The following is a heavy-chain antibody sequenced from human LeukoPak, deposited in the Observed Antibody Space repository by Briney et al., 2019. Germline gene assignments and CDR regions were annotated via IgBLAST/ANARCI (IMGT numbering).Heavy chain of an antibody. V-gene: IGHV1-2*02. D-gene: IGHD4-17*01. Sequence: VASVKVSCKASGYTFTGYYMHWVRQAPGQGFEWMGWINPNSGDTNYAQKFQGRVTITRDTSASTAYMELSSLRSEDTAVYYCARDRYGDYHARFDYWGQGTLVTVSS. J-gene: IGHJ4*02. CDR2: INPNSGDT. CDR3: ARDRYGDYHARFDY. CDR1: GYTFTGYY.